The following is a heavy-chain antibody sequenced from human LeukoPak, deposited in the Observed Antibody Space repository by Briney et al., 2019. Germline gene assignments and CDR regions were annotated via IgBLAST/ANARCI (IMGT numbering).Heavy chain of an antibody. CDR1: GFTFSSYG. D-gene: IGHD3-16*01. CDR2: IRYDGSNK. J-gene: IGHJ5*02. Sequence: LSGGSLRLSCAASGFTFSSYGMHWVRQAPGKGLEWVAFIRYDGSNKYYADSVKGRFTISRDNSKNSLYLQMDSLRAEDTAVYYCARDAGDGGWYNWFDPWGQGTLVTVSS. CDR3: ARDAGDGGWYNWFDP. V-gene: IGHV3-30*02.